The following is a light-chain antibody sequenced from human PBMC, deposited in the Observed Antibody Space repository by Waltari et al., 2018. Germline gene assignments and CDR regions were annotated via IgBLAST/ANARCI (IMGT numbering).Light chain of an antibody. V-gene: IGLV2-8*01. CDR2: DVT. Sequence: QSALTQPPSASGSPGQSVTISCTGTSSDVGFYNYVSWYQQYPGKAPKLIIYDVTKRPSGVPDRFSGSKSGNTASLTVSGLQTEDEADYYCSSYGGTNNFFRVFGTGTKVTVL. CDR1: SSDVGFYNY. CDR3: SSYGGTNNFFRV. J-gene: IGLJ1*01.